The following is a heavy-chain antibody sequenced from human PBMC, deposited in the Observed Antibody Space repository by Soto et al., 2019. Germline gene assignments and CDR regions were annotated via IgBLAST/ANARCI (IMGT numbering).Heavy chain of an antibody. Sequence: QVQLVQSGAEVKKPGSSVKVSCKASGDILSRYTISWVRQAPGQGLEWMGRIIPLLDIANYAQKFQGRVTIIADKSTNTAYMELSSLRSEDTAVYFCAREDYGGNFYYFDYWGQGTLVTVSS. J-gene: IGHJ4*02. CDR3: AREDYGGNFYYFDY. V-gene: IGHV1-69*08. CDR1: GDILSRYT. D-gene: IGHD4-17*01. CDR2: IIPLLDIA.